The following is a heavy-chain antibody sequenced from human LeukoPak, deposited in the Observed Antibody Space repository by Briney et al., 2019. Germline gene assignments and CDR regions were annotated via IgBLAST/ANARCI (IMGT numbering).Heavy chain of an antibody. Sequence: SETLSLTCTVSGGSITSGSYYWGWIRQPPGKGLEWIGSIYYNGGAYYNPSLKSRVTISVDRSKNQFSLNLSSVTAADTAVYYCAREYYESSGYYSHFDYWGQGTLVTASS. J-gene: IGHJ4*02. CDR3: AREYYESSGYYSHFDY. CDR2: IYYNGGA. CDR1: GGSITSGSYY. V-gene: IGHV4-39*07. D-gene: IGHD3-22*01.